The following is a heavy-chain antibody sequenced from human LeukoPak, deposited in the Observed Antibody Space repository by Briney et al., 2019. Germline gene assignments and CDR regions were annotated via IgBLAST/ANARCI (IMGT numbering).Heavy chain of an antibody. V-gene: IGHV3-23*01. Sequence: PGGSLRLSCAASGFTFSSYAMSWVRQAPGKGLEWVSTVSASGGSTYYADSVKGRFTISRDNSKDTLYLQMNSLRAEDTAVYYCAKTKVPNYYGSGSYVDYWGQGTLVTVSS. D-gene: IGHD3-10*01. J-gene: IGHJ4*02. CDR1: GFTFSSYA. CDR3: AKTKVPNYYGSGSYVDY. CDR2: VSASGGST.